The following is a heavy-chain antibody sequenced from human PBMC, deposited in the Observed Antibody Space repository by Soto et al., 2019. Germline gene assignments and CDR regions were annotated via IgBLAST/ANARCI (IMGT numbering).Heavy chain of an antibody. V-gene: IGHV4-34*01. D-gene: IGHD3-10*01. CDR3: ARSMVRGVNTLDY. J-gene: IGHJ4*02. CDR2: INHSGST. CDR1: GGSFSCYY. Sequence: LSLTCAVYGGSFSCYYWIWIRQPPGKGLEWIGEINHSGSTNYNPSLKSRVTISVDTSKNQFSLKLSSVTAADTAVYYCARSMVRGVNTLDYWGQGTLVTVSS.